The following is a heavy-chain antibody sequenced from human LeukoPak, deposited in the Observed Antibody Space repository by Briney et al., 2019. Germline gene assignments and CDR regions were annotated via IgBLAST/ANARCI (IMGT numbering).Heavy chain of an antibody. CDR1: GFTFSSYA. CDR2: ISYDGSNK. J-gene: IGHJ4*02. D-gene: IGHD6-19*01. V-gene: IGHV3-30-3*01. CDR3: ARAVGYSSDWYGWLDY. Sequence: GRSLRLSCAASGFTFSSYAMHWVRQAPGRGLEWVAVISYDGSNKYYADSVKGRFTISRDNSKNTLYLQMNSLRAEDTAVYYCARAVGYSSDWYGWLDYWGQGTLVTVSS.